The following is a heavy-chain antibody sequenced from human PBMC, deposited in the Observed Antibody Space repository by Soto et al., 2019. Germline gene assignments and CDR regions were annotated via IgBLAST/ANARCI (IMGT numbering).Heavy chain of an antibody. CDR1: GGTFSSYA. CDR2: IIPIFGTA. CDR3: ARDRWAAAGTFDYYYYGMDV. Sequence: QVQLVQSGAEVKKPGSSVKVSCKASGGTFSSYAISWVRQAPGQGLEWMGGIIPIFGTANYAQKFQGRVTITADESTSTAYMELSSLRSEDTAVYYCARDRWAAAGTFDYYYYGMDVWGHGTTVTVSS. V-gene: IGHV1-69*01. J-gene: IGHJ6*02. D-gene: IGHD6-13*01.